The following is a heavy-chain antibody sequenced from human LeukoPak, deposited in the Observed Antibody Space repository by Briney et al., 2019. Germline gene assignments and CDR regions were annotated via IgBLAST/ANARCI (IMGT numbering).Heavy chain of an antibody. V-gene: IGHV3-33*01. Sequence: PGRSLRLSCAASGFXFSSYGIHWVRQAPGKGLEWVAVIWYDGSNKYYADSVKGRFTISRDNSKNTLYLQVNSPRADDSAVYYCARHLGTYSDHWGQGTLVTVSS. CDR3: ARHLGTYSDH. D-gene: IGHD7-27*01. CDR1: GFXFSSYG. J-gene: IGHJ4*02. CDR2: IWYDGSNK.